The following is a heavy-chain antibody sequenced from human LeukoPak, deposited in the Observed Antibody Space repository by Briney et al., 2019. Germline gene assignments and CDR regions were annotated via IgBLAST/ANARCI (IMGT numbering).Heavy chain of an antibody. D-gene: IGHD3-9*01. J-gene: IGHJ5*02. V-gene: IGHV4-39*01. CDR2: VHYSGST. Sequence: PSETLSLTCTVSGGSTSISSYSWAWIRQPPGKGLEWIAAVHYSGSTYYNPSLMSRVTISVDTSKNQFSLKLSSLTATDTAVYYCARLPTGYPNWFDTWGQGTLVTVSS. CDR3: ARLPTGYPNWFDT. CDR1: GGSTSISSYS.